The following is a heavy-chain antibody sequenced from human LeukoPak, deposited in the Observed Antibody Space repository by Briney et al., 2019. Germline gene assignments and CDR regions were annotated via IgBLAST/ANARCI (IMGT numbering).Heavy chain of an antibody. D-gene: IGHD3-10*01. V-gene: IGHV1-18*01. Sequence: ASVKVSCKASGYTFTSYGISWVRQAPGQGLEWMGWISAYNGNTNYAQKLQGRVTMTTDTSTSTAYMELRSLRSDDTAVYYCARTLWFGELFPPDAFDIWGQGTMVTVSS. CDR3: ARTLWFGELFPPDAFDI. CDR2: ISAYNGNT. J-gene: IGHJ3*02. CDR1: GYTFTSYG.